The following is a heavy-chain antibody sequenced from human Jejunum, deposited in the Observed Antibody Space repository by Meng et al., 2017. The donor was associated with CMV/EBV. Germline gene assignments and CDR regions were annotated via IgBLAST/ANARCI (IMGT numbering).Heavy chain of an antibody. Sequence: VFGGSFSGYFWSWIRQPPGKGLEWIGEINQSGTTNYSPALKSRVTMSVNTANNQFSLKLSSVTAADTAIYYCTRVAGYRNNWFDPWGQGTLVTVSS. V-gene: IGHV4-34*01. CDR1: GGSFSGYF. D-gene: IGHD5-24*01. CDR3: TRVAGYRNNWFDP. CDR2: INQSGTT. J-gene: IGHJ5*02.